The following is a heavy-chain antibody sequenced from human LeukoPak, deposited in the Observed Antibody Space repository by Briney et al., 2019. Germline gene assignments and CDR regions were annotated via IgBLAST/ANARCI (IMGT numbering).Heavy chain of an antibody. CDR2: INTNTGNP. V-gene: IGHV7-4-1*02. CDR3: ARGGVLRFLEWLSPSYYYYYYMDV. CDR1: GYTFTSYA. J-gene: IGHJ6*03. D-gene: IGHD3-3*01. Sequence: GASVKVSCKASGYTFTSYAMNWVRQAPGQGLEWMGWINTNTGNPTYAHGFTGRFVFSLDTSVSTAYLQISSLKAEDTAVYYCARGGVLRFLEWLSPSYYYYYYMDVWGKGTTVTVSS.